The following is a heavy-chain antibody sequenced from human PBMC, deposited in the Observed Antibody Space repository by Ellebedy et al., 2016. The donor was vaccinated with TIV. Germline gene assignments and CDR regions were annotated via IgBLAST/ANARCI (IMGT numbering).Heavy chain of an antibody. CDR2: ISGSASVT. CDR1: GFTFSSYE. V-gene: IGHV3-48*03. D-gene: IGHD4/OR15-4a*01. J-gene: IGHJ5*02. Sequence: GESLKISCAVSGFTFSSYEMNWVRQAPGKGLEWVSYISGSASVTAYADSVKGRFPISRDNARTSLYLQMNSLRGDDTAMYYWARRYGARTSGPWGQGTLVTVSS. CDR3: ARRYGARTSGP.